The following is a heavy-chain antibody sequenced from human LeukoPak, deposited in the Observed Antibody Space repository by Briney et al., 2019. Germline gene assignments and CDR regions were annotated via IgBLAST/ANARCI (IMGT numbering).Heavy chain of an antibody. CDR1: GGSISSYY. J-gene: IGHJ4*02. V-gene: IGHV4-59*01. CDR2: IYHSGST. D-gene: IGHD6-13*01. CDR3: ARTYPEINDRSSWYLPSYYFDY. Sequence: PSETLSLTCTVSGGSISSYYWSWIRQAPGKGLERIGYIYHSGSTNYNPSLKSRVSISVDTSENQFSLKLSSVTAADTAVYYCARTYPEINDRSSWYLPSYYFDYWGQGTLVTVSS.